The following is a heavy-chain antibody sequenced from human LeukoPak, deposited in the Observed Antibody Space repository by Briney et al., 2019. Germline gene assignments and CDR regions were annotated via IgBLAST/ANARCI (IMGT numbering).Heavy chain of an antibody. D-gene: IGHD3-10*01. CDR3: ARSVLQSFGIDY. J-gene: IGHJ4*02. Sequence: ASVKVSCKASGCTFTGYGITWVRRAHGQGLEWLGWIRVYNGNTNYAKNFQDRVTMTTDTSTNTAYMELSSLRFDDTAVYYCARSVLQSFGIDYWGQGTPVTVSS. CDR2: IRVYNGNT. CDR1: GCTFTGYG. V-gene: IGHV1-18*01.